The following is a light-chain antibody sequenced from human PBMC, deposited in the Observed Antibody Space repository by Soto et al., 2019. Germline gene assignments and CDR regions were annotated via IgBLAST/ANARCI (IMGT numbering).Light chain of an antibody. CDR3: QQYNSYSGM. V-gene: IGKV1-5*01. CDR2: DAS. J-gene: IGKJ1*01. CDR1: QTIGSW. Sequence: DIRMSQSPSTLSAYVGDRVTVTCRASQTIGSWLAWYQQKPGRAPKLLIFDASSLESGVPSRFSGNGSGTEFTLTISGLQPDDFASYYCQQYNSYSGMFGQGTKVDI.